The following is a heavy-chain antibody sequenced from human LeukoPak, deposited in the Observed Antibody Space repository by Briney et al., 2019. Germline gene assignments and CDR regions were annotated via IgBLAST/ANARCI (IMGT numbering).Heavy chain of an antibody. D-gene: IGHD3-10*01. CDR2: IYYSGST. Sequence: SETLSLTCTVSGDSIRSSSYYWGWIRQPPGEGLEWIASIYYSGSTYYNPSLKSRVTMSVDTSKNHFSLKLSSVTAADTAVYYCAANSADYNTLGSSYKVWGQGTLVTVSS. J-gene: IGHJ4*02. CDR3: AANSADYNTLGSSYKV. CDR1: GDSIRSSSYY. V-gene: IGHV4-39*02.